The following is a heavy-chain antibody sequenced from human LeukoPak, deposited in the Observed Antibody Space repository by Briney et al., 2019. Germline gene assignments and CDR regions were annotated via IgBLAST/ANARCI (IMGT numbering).Heavy chain of an antibody. CDR1: GYSFKDYG. CDR3: AKHLTATNTYIFFGLDV. J-gene: IGHJ6*02. D-gene: IGHD1-26*01. CDR2: INWNGGGT. Sequence: GGSLRLSCAATGYSFKDYGMHWVRHPPGKGLEWVSAINWNGGGTDYADSVKGRFTIFRDNAKNSLYLQLNSLRPEDTALYYCAKHLTATNTYIFFGLDVWGQGTSVTVSS. V-gene: IGHV3-9*01.